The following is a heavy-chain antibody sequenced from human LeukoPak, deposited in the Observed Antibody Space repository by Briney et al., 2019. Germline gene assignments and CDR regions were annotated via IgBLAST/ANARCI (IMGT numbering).Heavy chain of an antibody. D-gene: IGHD3-9*01. J-gene: IGHJ4*02. CDR3: ARAKDYDILTGHFDY. CDR1: GGSFSGYY. V-gene: IGHV4-34*01. Sequence: SETLCLTCAVYGGSFSGYYWSWIRQPPGKGLEWIGEINHSGSTNYNPSLKSRVTISVDTSKNQFSLKLSSVTAADTAVYYCARAKDYDILTGHFDYWGQGTLVTVSS. CDR2: INHSGST.